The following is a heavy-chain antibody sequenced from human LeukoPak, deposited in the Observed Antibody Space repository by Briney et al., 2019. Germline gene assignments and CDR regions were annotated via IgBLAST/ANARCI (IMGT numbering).Heavy chain of an antibody. CDR3: ARGYYDSSGYYYPFDY. J-gene: IGHJ4*02. D-gene: IGHD3-22*01. CDR2: IYHSGST. CDR1: GGSISGSNW. V-gene: IGHV4-4*02. Sequence: SETLSLTCAVSGGSISGSNWWSWVRQPPGKGLEWIGEIYHSGSTNYNPSLKSRVTISVDKSKNQFSLKLSSVTAADTAVYYCARGYYDSSGYYYPFDYWGQGTLVTVSS.